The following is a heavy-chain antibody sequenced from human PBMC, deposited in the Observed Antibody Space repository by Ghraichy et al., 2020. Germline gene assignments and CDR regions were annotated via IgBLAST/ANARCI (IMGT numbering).Heavy chain of an antibody. CDR3: ASSSLPNYYGSGSSDY. Sequence: GGSLRLSCAASGFTFSSYAMSWVRQAPGKGLEWVSAISGSGGSTYYADSVKGRFTISRDNSKNTLYLQMNSLRAEDTAVYYCASSSLPNYYGSGSSDYWGQGTLVTVSS. CDR2: ISGSGGST. D-gene: IGHD3-10*01. J-gene: IGHJ4*02. V-gene: IGHV3-23*01. CDR1: GFTFSSYA.